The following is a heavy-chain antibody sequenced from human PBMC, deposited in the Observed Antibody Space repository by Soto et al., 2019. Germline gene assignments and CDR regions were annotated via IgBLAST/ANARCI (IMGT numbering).Heavy chain of an antibody. V-gene: IGHV4-38-2*01. CDR3: VRTTVSYYFDY. CDR2: IYSDGST. J-gene: IGHJ4*02. CDR1: GYSIVTAFY. Sequence: SETLSLTCVVSGYSIVTAFYWGLIRQPPGKVLEWIGYIYSDGSTYYNPSLKTRVTMSVDTSKNQFSLKLSSVTAADTAVYFCVRTTVSYYFDYWGQGALVTVSS. D-gene: IGHD4-17*01.